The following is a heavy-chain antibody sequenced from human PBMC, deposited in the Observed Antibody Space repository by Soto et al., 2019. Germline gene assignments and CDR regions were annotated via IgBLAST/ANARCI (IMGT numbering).Heavy chain of an antibody. J-gene: IGHJ4*02. CDR3: AREMLAAAGLVY. CDR1: GFTFSSYS. CDR2: ISSSSSYI. V-gene: IGHV3-21*01. Sequence: GGSLRLSCAASGFTFSSYSMNWVRQAPGKGLEWVSSISSSSSYIYYADSVKGRFTISRDNAKNSLYLQMNSLIAEYTAVYYCAREMLAAAGLVYWGQGTLVTVSS. D-gene: IGHD6-13*01.